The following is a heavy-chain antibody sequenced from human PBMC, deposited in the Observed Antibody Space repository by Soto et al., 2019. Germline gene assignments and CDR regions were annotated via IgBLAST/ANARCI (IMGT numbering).Heavy chain of an antibody. J-gene: IGHJ5*01. V-gene: IGHV5-51*01. CDR3: ARRLSTGWFFDF. CDR2: IYPGDSDT. Sequence: PGESLKISCKGSGYSFTSYWIGWVRQMPGKGLEWMGIIYPGDSDTRYSPSFQGQVAFSAGKSISTAYLQWSGLKASDTAIYYCARRLSTGWFFDFWGQGTLVTV. D-gene: IGHD6-19*01. CDR1: GYSFTSYW.